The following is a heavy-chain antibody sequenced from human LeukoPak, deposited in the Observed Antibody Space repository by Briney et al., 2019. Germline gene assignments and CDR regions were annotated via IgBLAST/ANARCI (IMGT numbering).Heavy chain of an antibody. V-gene: IGHV3-33*01. Sequence: GGSLRLSCAASGFTFSSYGMHWVRQAPGKGLEWVAVIWYDGRNKYYADSVKGRFTISRDNSKNTLYLQMNSLRAEDTAVYYCARDGRYSYGTGTFDYWGQGTLVTVSS. D-gene: IGHD5-18*01. CDR1: GFTFSSYG. CDR2: IWYDGRNK. J-gene: IGHJ4*02. CDR3: ARDGRYSYGTGTFDY.